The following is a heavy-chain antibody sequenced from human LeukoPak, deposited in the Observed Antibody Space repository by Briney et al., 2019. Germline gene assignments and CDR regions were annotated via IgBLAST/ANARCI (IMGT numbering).Heavy chain of an antibody. CDR3: AKRGGSFIGYFDY. D-gene: IGHD1-26*01. J-gene: IGHJ4*02. V-gene: IGHV3-30*02. CDR1: GLTFSSYD. CDR2: IRYDGSDK. Sequence: GGSLRLSCAASGLTFSSYDMHWVGQAPGRGLEWVAFIRYDGSDKFYADSVKGRFTISRDNSMDTLYLHMNSLRADDTAVYYCAKRGGSFIGYFDYWGQGTLVTVSS.